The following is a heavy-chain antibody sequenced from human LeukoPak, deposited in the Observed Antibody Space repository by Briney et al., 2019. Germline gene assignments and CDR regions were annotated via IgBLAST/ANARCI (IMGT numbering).Heavy chain of an antibody. D-gene: IGHD3-22*01. V-gene: IGHV1-69*13. CDR1: GGTFSSYA. Sequence: SVKVSCKASGGTFSSYAISWVRQAPGQGLEWMGGIIPIFGTANYAQKFQGRVTITADESTSTAYTELSSLRSEDTAVYYCGRGTAYDSSGYPTGESDYWGQGTLVTVSS. CDR3: GRGTAYDSSGYPTGESDY. CDR2: IIPIFGTA. J-gene: IGHJ4*02.